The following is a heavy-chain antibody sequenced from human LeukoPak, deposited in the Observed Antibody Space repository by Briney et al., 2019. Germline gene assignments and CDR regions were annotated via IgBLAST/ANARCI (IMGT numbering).Heavy chain of an antibody. D-gene: IGHD3-10*01. CDR2: IYHSGGT. J-gene: IGHJ4*02. CDR3: VENGYYSLDN. CDR1: GGSISDTDW. V-gene: IGHV4-4*02. Sequence: SETLSLTCAVSGGSISDTDWWSWVRQPPGKGLGWIGEIYHSGGTNYNPSLETRVTISVDKSKNQFSLKLNSVTAADTAVYYCVENGYYSLDNWGQGTLVTVSS.